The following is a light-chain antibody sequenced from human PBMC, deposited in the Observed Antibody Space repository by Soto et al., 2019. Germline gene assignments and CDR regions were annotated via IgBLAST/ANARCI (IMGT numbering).Light chain of an antibody. V-gene: IGKV3-15*01. J-gene: IGKJ4*01. CDR3: QQINSYPLT. CDR2: GAA. CDR1: QSVSNN. Sequence: EIVLTQSPGTLSLSPWDRATLSCRASQSVSNNYLAWYQQKPGQAPRLLIYGAATRATGIAARFSGSGSGTEVTPPISSLQSEDVATYYCQQINSYPLTFGGGTKVDI.